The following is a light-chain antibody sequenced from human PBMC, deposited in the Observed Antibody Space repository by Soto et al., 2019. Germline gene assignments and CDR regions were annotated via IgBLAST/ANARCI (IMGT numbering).Light chain of an antibody. V-gene: IGKV1-5*01. CDR1: QSISGS. CDR2: DAS. J-gene: IGKJ1*01. CDR3: QQYNTYAWT. Sequence: DIQMTQSPSTLSASVADTVTITCRASQSISGSLAWYQQKPGGPPNLLIYDASSLQSGVPSRFSGSGSGKEFTLTISSLQPDDFATYYCQQYNTYAWTFGQGTKVDI.